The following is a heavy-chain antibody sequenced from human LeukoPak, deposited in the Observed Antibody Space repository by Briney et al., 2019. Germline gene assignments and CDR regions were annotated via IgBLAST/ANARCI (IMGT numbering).Heavy chain of an antibody. D-gene: IGHD3-22*01. CDR2: IYTSGST. CDR3: ARYSYYYDSSGYYLDY. Sequence: SETLSLTCTVSGGSISSYYWSWIRQPAGKGLEWIGRIYTSGSTNYNPSLKSRVTMSVDTSKNQFSLKLSSVTAADTAVYYCARYSYYYDSSGYYLDYWGQGTLVTVSS. V-gene: IGHV4-4*07. J-gene: IGHJ4*02. CDR1: GGSISSYY.